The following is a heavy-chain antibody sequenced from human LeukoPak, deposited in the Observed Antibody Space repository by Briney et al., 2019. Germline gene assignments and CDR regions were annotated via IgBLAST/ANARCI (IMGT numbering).Heavy chain of an antibody. V-gene: IGHV3-21*01. Sequence: GGSLRLSCAASGFTFSSYSMNWVRQAPGKGLEWVSSISSSSSYIYYADSVKGRFTISRDNAKNSLYLQMNSLRAEDTAVYYCATPVVPAATGYIDYWGQGTLVTVSS. J-gene: IGHJ4*02. CDR1: GFTFSSYS. D-gene: IGHD2-2*01. CDR2: ISSSSSYI. CDR3: ATPVVPAATGYIDY.